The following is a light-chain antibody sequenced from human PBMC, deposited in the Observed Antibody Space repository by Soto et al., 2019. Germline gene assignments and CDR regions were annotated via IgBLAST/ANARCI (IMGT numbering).Light chain of an antibody. V-gene: IGLV2-14*01. Sequence: QSALTQPASVSGSPGQSIAISCTGTTSDVGAFNYVSWYQRHPAKAPKLIIYEVNTRPSGVSNRFSGSKSGNTASLTISGLQAEDEADYYCSSYTTSATLLFGGGTQLTVL. CDR1: TSDVGAFNY. CDR2: EVN. J-gene: IGLJ2*01. CDR3: SSYTTSATLL.